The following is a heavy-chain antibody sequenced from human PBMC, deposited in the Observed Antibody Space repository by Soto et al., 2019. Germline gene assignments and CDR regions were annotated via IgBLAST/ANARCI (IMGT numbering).Heavy chain of an antibody. V-gene: IGHV4-30-4*08. CDR1: DDSTRSRYW. CDR2: IYYSGST. J-gene: IGHJ6*02. D-gene: IGHD2-2*01. Sequence: SETLSLTCGVFDDSTRSRYWWTWLRRPPGRGLEWIGYIYYSGSTYYNPSLKSRVTISVDTSKNQFSLKLSSVTAADTAVYYCARDLAHCRSTSCSRMDVWGQGTTVTVSS. CDR3: ARDLAHCRSTSCSRMDV.